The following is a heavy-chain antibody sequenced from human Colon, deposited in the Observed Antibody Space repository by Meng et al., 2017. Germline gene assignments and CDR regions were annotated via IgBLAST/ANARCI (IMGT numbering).Heavy chain of an antibody. D-gene: IGHD4-11*01. J-gene: IGHJ4*02. V-gene: IGHV4-30-4*01. CDR3: ARVPHPDYSNYGWSFDY. Sequence: QVRLQESGPGLVKPSQTLSLTCTVSGCSISSGDYYWSWIRQPPGKGLEWIGYIYYSGSTYYNPSLKSRVTISVDTSKNQFSLKLSSVTAADTAVYYCARVPHPDYSNYGWSFDYWGQGTLVTVSS. CDR2: IYYSGST. CDR1: GCSISSGDYY.